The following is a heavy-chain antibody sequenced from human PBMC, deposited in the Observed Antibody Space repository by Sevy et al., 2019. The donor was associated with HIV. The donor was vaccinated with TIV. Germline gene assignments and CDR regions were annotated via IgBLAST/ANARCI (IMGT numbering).Heavy chain of an antibody. J-gene: IGHJ4*02. CDR2: FSAGGYT. Sequence: SLRLSCAASGFTFSAYAMAWVRQAPGKGLEWVSVFSAGGYTYYADSVKGRFTISRDNSKNTVYLQMNSLRAEDTAIYYCAKDLGDTTVRVFYFDHWGQGTLVTVSS. V-gene: IGHV3-23*01. CDR1: GFTFSAYA. CDR3: AKDLGDTTVRVFYFDH. D-gene: IGHD1-1*01.